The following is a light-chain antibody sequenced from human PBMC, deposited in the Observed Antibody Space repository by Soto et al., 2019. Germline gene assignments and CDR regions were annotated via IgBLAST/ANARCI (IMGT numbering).Light chain of an antibody. CDR1: SGHSSYA. J-gene: IGLJ2*01. V-gene: IGLV4-69*01. CDR2: LNSDDSH. Sequence: QSVLTQSPSASASLGASVKLTCTLSSGHSSYAIAWHQQQPEKDPRYLMKLNSDDSHSKGDGIPDRFSGSSSGAERYLTISSLQSEDEADYYCQTWGTGIQVFGGGTKLTVL. CDR3: QTWGTGIQV.